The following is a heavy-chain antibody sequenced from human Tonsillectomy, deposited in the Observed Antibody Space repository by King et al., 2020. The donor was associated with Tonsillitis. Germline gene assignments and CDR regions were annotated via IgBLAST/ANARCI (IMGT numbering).Heavy chain of an antibody. CDR3: AKDLFDWCLGVSDN. Sequence: VQLVESGGGLVQPGGSLRLSCAASGFTFSTYAMSWFRQAPGKGLEWFSTINDRGGKTHYADSVKGRFTRSRDNSKNTLYLQMNSLRAEDTAVYFCAKDLFDWCLGVSDNWGQGTLVTVSS. CDR1: GFTFSTYA. CDR2: INDRGGKT. V-gene: IGHV3-23*04. D-gene: IGHD3-9*01. J-gene: IGHJ4*02.